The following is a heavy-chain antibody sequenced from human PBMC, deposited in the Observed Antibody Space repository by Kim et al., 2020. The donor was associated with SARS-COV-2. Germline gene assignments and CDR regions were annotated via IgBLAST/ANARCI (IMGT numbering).Heavy chain of an antibody. CDR3: ATPGDILSVYFFY. Sequence: GGSLRLSCAASRFTFSSYTMSWVRQAPGKGLEWVSSISGSSGGIYYADSVKGRFTISRDNAKNTLFLQMNSLRAEDTAVYYCATPGDILSVYFFYFCPGT. CDR2: ISGSSGGI. V-gene: IGHV3-23*01. J-gene: IGHJ4*02. D-gene: IGHD3-9*01. CDR1: RFTFSSYT.